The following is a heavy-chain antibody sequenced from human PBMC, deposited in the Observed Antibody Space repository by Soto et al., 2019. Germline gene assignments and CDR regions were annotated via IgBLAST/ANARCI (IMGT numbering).Heavy chain of an antibody. J-gene: IGHJ4*02. CDR1: GFTFSSYA. CDR2: ISSSSSYT. CDR3: ARDRSSDY. V-gene: IGHV3-21*05. Sequence: PGGSLRLSCAASGFTFSSYAMSWVRQAPGKGLEWVSYISSSSSYTNYADSVKGRFTISRDNAKNSLYLQMNSLRAEDTAVYYCARDRSSDYWGQGTMVTVSS.